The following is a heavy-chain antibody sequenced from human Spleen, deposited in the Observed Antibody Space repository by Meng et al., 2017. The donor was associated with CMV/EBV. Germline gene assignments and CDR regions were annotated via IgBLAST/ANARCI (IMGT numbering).Heavy chain of an antibody. CDR2: ISYDGSNK. J-gene: IGHJ4*02. Sequence: LRLSCAASGFTFSSYGMHWGRQAPGKGLEWVAVISYDGSNKYYADSVKGRFTISRDNSKNTLYLQMNSLRAEDTAVYYCAKDADSFDYWGQGTLVTVSS. V-gene: IGHV3-30*18. CDR1: GFTFSSYG. CDR3: AKDADSFDY.